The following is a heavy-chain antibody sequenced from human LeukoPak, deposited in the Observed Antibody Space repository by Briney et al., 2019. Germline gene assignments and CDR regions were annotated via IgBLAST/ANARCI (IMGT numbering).Heavy chain of an antibody. V-gene: IGHV3-23*01. CDR2: ISGSGGST. D-gene: IGHD5-18*01. CDR1: GFTFSSSA. Sequence: GGSLRLSCAASGFTFSSSAMSWVRQAPGKGLEWVSAISGSGGSTYYADSVKGRFTISRDNSKNTLYLQMNSLRAEDTAIYYCAKQDTSMDYFDYWGRGTLVSVSS. CDR3: AKQDTSMDYFDY. J-gene: IGHJ4*02.